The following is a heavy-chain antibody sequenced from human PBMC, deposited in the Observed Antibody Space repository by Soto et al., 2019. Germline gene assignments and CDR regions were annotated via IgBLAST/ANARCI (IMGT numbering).Heavy chain of an antibody. CDR3: ARGGSSDGQVALDI. D-gene: IGHD6-19*01. V-gene: IGHV4-34*01. CDR1: AGSFSHYY. CDR2: IKHSGSS. J-gene: IGHJ3*02. Sequence: QVQQQPWGAGLLKPSETLSLTCAVYAGSFSHYYWNWIRQSPGKGLEWIGKIKHSGSSNYNPSLRSRVSISVDMSKNQFSLRLTSVTAADTAVYYCARGGSSDGQVALDIWGQGTMVTVSS.